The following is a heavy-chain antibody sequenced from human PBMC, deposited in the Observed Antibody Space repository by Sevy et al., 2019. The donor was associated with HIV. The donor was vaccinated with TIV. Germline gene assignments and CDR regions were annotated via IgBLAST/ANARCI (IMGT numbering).Heavy chain of an antibody. J-gene: IGHJ4*02. CDR3: ATSDPRSSSSEPYFDY. V-gene: IGHV1-24*01. CDR2: FDPEDGET. CDR1: GYTLTELS. D-gene: IGHD6-6*01. Sequence: ASLKVSCKVSGYTLTELSMHWVRQAPGKGLEWMGGFDPEDGETIYAQTFQDRVTMTEDTSTDTAYMELSSLRSEDTAVYYCATSDPRSSSSEPYFDYWGQGTLVTVSS.